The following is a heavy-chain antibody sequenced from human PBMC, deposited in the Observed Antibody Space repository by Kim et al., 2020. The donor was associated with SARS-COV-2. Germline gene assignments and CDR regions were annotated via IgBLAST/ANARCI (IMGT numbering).Heavy chain of an antibody. Sequence: GGSLRLSCAASGFTVSSNYMSWVRQAPGKGLEWVSVIYSGGSTYYADSVKGRFTISRDNSKNTLYLQMNSLRAEDTAVYYCARDLRTLGYYDSSGYPMRYVDLWGRGTLVTVS. CDR3: ARDLRTLGYYDSSGYPMRYVDL. J-gene: IGHJ2*01. CDR1: GFTVSSNY. V-gene: IGHV3-53*01. CDR2: IYSGGST. D-gene: IGHD3-22*01.